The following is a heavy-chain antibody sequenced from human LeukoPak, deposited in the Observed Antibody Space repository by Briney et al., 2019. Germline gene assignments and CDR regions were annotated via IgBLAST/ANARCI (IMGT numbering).Heavy chain of an antibody. CDR3: ARGYSSSWYSGYDY. CDR1: GDSVSSNSAA. Sequence: SQTLSLTCAISGDSVSSNSAAWNWIRQSPSRGLEWLGRTYYRSKWYNDYAVSVKSRITINPDTSKNQFSLKLSSVTAADTAVYYCARGYSSSWYSGYDYWGQGTLVTVSS. J-gene: IGHJ4*02. CDR2: TYYRSKWYN. V-gene: IGHV6-1*01. D-gene: IGHD6-13*01.